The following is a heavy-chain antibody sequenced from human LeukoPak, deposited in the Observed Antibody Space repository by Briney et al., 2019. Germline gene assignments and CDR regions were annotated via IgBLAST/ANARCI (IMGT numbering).Heavy chain of an antibody. D-gene: IGHD1-26*01. CDR3: AKFPMEWELRPATDY. CDR2: IKQDRSEK. CDR1: GFPFRNYW. Sequence: GSLRLSCAASGFPFRNYWMSWVRQAPGKGLEWVANIKQDRSEKYYVDSVKGRFTISRDNAKNSLYLQMNSLRAEDTAVYYCAKFPMEWELRPATDYWGQGTLVTVSS. J-gene: IGHJ4*02. V-gene: IGHV3-7*03.